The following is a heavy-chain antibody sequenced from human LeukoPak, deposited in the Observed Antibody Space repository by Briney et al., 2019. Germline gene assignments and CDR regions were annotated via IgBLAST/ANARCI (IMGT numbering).Heavy chain of an antibody. CDR3: ARVDCSGGSCYFDY. V-gene: IGHV3-74*01. D-gene: IGHD2-15*01. CDR2: INSDGSST. Sequence: GGSLRLSCAASGVTFISYAMNWVRQAPGKGLVWVSRINSDGSSTRYADSVKGRFTISRDNAKNTLDLQMSSLRAEDTAVCYCARVDCSGGSCYFDYWGQGTLVTVSS. J-gene: IGHJ4*02. CDR1: GVTFISYA.